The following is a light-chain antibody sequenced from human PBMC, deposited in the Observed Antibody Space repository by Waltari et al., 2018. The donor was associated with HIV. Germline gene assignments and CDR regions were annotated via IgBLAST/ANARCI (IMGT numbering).Light chain of an antibody. CDR2: LTS. V-gene: IGKV2-28*01. CDR3: MQALQTLT. J-gene: IGKJ4*01. Sequence: IVITQSPRSLSFTPGEPASISSRSSQSLFHSNGYDYLDWYVQKPGQSPQLLIYLTSNRASGVPDRFSGSGAGTNCTLNITRVEAEDVGVYYCMQALQTLTFGGGTKVEI. CDR1: QSLFHSNGYDY.